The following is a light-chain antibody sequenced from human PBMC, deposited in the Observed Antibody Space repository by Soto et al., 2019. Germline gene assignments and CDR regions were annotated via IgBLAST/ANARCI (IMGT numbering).Light chain of an antibody. J-gene: IGLJ3*02. CDR2: VNSDGTH. V-gene: IGLV4-69*01. CDR1: SGHITYA. CDR3: QTWGTGIRV. Sequence: QSVLTQSPSASASLGASVKLTCTLSSGHITYAIAWHQQQPEKGPRYLMKVNSDGTHSKGDGIPDRFSGSSSGAERYLTISSLQTEDEADYYCQTWGTGIRVFGGGTQLTVL.